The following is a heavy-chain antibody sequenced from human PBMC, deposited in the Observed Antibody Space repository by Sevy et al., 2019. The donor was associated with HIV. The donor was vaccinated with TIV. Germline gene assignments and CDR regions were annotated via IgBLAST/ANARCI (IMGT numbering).Heavy chain of an antibody. J-gene: IGHJ5*02. V-gene: IGHV3-9*01. Sequence: GGSLRLSCAASGFTFDDYAMHWVRQAPGKGLEWVSGISWNSGSIGYADCVKGRFTISRDNAKNSLYLQMNSLRAEDTALYYCAKDTWFGELSWRWFDPWGQGTLVTVSS. CDR1: GFTFDDYA. CDR2: ISWNSGSI. D-gene: IGHD3-10*01. CDR3: AKDTWFGELSWRWFDP.